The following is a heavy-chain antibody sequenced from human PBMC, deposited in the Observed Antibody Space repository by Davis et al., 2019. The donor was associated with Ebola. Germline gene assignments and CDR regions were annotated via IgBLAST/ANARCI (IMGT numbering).Heavy chain of an antibody. D-gene: IGHD6-6*01. J-gene: IGHJ6*02. CDR2: ISAYNGNT. V-gene: IGHV1-18*01. Sequence: ASVKVSCKASGYTFTSYGISWVRQAPGQGLEWMGWISAYNGNTNYPQKLQGRVTMTTDTSTSTAYMELRSLRSDDTAVYYCARLPALSIAARRNYYYYGMDVWGQGTTVTVSS. CDR1: GYTFTSYG. CDR3: ARLPALSIAARRNYYYYGMDV.